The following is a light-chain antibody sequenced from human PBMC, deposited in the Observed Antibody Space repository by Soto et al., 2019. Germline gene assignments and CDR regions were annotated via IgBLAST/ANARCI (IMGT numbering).Light chain of an antibody. Sequence: QSALTQPPSASGSPGQSVSISCTGSSSNVGGYNYVSWYQQHPGKAPRLIIYEVDKRPSGVPDRFSGSKAGSTASLTVSGLQGDDEADYYCWSYAGRNTYVFGPGTKVTVL. CDR1: SSNVGGYNY. CDR3: WSYAGRNTYV. V-gene: IGLV2-8*01. CDR2: EVD. J-gene: IGLJ1*01.